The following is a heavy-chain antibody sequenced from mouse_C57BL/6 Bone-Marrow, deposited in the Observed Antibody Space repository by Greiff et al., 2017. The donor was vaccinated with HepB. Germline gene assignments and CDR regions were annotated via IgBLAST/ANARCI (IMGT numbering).Heavy chain of an antibody. V-gene: IGHV1-81*01. CDR3: ATIYYYGSTIAY. CDR2: IYPRSGNT. D-gene: IGHD1-1*01. Sequence: QVQLKESGAELARPGASVKLSCKASGYTFTSYGISWVKQRTGQGLEWIGEIYPRSGNTYYNEKFKGKATLTADKSSSTAYMELRSLTSEDSAVYFCATIYYYGSTIAYWGQGTLVTVSA. CDR1: GYTFTSYG. J-gene: IGHJ3*01.